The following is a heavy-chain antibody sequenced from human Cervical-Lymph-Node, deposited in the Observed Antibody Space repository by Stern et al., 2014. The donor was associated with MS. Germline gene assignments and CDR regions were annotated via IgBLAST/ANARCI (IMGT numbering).Heavy chain of an antibody. CDR3: VLQTLGATY. CDR1: GCTFSNYA. D-gene: IGHD3-3*01. V-gene: IGHV1-69*14. J-gene: IGHJ4*02. CDR2: VIPMFATA. Sequence: VQLVQSGAEVIKPGPSVKLSCPASGCTFSNYAMNWVRQVPGQGLVWMGVVIPMFATANQTQHFQGRVTLTADTSTNTAFLELSSLRSGDTAVYYCVLQTLGATYWGRGTLVTVSS.